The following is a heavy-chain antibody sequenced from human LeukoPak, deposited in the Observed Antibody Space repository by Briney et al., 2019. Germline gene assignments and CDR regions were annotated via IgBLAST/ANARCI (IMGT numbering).Heavy chain of an antibody. D-gene: IGHD5-24*01. Sequence: GASVKVSCKAFGYTFTSNYMHWVRQAPGQGPEWMGVISPSGGSTTYAQKFQGRVTLTRDMSPSTDYLELSSLRSEDTAVYYCARDNSVRDEAWWFNRWGKGNLVTVSS. CDR2: ISPSGGST. J-gene: IGHJ5*02. CDR1: GYTFTSNY. V-gene: IGHV1-46*01. CDR3: ARDNSVRDEAWWFNR.